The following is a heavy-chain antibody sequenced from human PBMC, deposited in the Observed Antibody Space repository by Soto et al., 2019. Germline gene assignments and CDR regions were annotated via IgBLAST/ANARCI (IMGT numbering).Heavy chain of an antibody. D-gene: IGHD3-22*01. V-gene: IGHV1-69*13. CDR2: IIPIFGTA. CDR1: GGTFSSYA. CDR3: ARVNAMIVGIDAFDI. Sequence: SVKVSCKASGGTFSSYAISWVRQAPGQGIEWMGGIIPIFGTANYAQKFQGRVTITADESTSTAYMELSSLRSEDTAVYYCARVNAMIVGIDAFDIWGQGTMVTVSS. J-gene: IGHJ3*02.